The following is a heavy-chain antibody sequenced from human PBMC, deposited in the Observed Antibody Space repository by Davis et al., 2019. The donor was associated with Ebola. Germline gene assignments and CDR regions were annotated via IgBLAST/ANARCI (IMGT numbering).Heavy chain of an antibody. J-gene: IGHJ4*02. CDR3: AKRREWLLDY. CDR2: ISGSGGST. Sequence: PGGSLRLSCAASGFTFSSYAMSWVRQAPGKGLEWVSAISGSGGSTYYADSVKGRFTVSRDNSKSTLYLQMSSLGAEDTAVYYCAKRREWLLDYWGQGTLVTVSS. D-gene: IGHD5-12*01. CDR1: GFTFSSYA. V-gene: IGHV3-23*01.